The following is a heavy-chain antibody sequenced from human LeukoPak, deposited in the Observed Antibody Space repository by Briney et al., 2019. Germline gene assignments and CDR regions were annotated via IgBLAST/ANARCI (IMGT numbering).Heavy chain of an antibody. D-gene: IGHD2-15*01. J-gene: IGHJ4*02. CDR3: AILGEDCSGGSCYNDYFDY. Sequence: ASVKVSCKASGGTFSSYAISWVRQAPGQGLEWMGGIIPIFGTANYAQKFQGRVTITADESTSTAYMELGSLRSEDTAVYYCAILGEDCSGGSCYNDYFDYWGQGTLVTVSS. V-gene: IGHV1-69*01. CDR2: IIPIFGTA. CDR1: GGTFSSYA.